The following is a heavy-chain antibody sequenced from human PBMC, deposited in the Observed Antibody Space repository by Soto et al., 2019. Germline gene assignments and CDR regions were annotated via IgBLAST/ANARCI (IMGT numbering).Heavy chain of an antibody. Sequence: GGSLRLSCSASGFTFSSYAMHWVRQAPGKGLEYVSAISSNGGSTYYADSVKGRFTISRDNSKNTLYLQMSSLRAEDTAVYYCVKGGYYYDSSGYPFDYWGQGTLVTVSS. D-gene: IGHD3-22*01. J-gene: IGHJ4*02. CDR1: GFTFSSYA. V-gene: IGHV3-64D*08. CDR2: ISSNGGST. CDR3: VKGGYYYDSSGYPFDY.